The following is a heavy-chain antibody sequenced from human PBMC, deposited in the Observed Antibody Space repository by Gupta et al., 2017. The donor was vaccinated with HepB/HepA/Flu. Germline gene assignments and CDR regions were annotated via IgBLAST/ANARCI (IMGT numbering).Heavy chain of an antibody. CDR1: GFIFSNYD. Sequence: EAHLEESGGGLVQPGGSLRLSCSVSGFIFSNYDMIWVRQAPGKGLEWISHISSLYTIYHADAVKGRFIISRDNAENSVSLQMNSLTTEDTATYYCARSSGGVEGWFDTWGQGTRVTASS. V-gene: IGHV3-48*03. D-gene: IGHD3-16*01. J-gene: IGHJ5*02. CDR2: ISSLYTI. CDR3: ARSSGGVEGWFDT.